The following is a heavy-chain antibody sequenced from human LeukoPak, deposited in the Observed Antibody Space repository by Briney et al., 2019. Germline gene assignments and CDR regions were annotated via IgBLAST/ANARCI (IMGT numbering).Heavy chain of an antibody. CDR2: MSSDGSIK. D-gene: IGHD1-26*01. Sequence: GGSLRLSCAASGFTFISYDIHWVRQAPGKELQWVAVMSSDGSIKIYTDSVKGRFTISRDNSKNTLYLEMNSLRVDDTAVYYCARDLVSGAPDYFDSWGQGTLVTVSS. CDR3: ARDLVSGAPDYFDS. CDR1: GFTFISYD. J-gene: IGHJ4*02. V-gene: IGHV3-30-3*01.